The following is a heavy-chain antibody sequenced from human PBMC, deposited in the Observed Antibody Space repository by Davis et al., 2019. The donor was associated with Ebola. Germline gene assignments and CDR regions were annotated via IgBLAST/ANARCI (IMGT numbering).Heavy chain of an antibody. V-gene: IGHV5-10-1*01. J-gene: IGHJ6*03. CDR3: ARHPRSGVERRVYYYYYMDV. CDR2: IDPSESYS. CDR1: GYSFTSYW. D-gene: IGHD1-1*01. Sequence: GESLNISCKGSGYSFTSYWISWVRQMPGKGLEWMGRIDPSESYSNYSPSFQGHVTISADTSISTAYLQWSSLKASDTAMYYCARHPRSGVERRVYYYYYMDVWGKGTTVTVSS.